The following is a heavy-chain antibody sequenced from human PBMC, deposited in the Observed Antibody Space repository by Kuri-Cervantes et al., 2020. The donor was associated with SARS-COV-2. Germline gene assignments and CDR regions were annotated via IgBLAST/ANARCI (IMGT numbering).Heavy chain of an antibody. D-gene: IGHD3-10*01. CDR2: IYPGDSDT. J-gene: IGHJ6*02. Sequence: GESLKISCKGSGYSFTSYWIGWVRQVPGKGLEWMGIIYPGDSDTRYSPSFQGQVTISADKSISTAYLQWSSLKASDTAMYYCARADYGSGSYYNYRDYYYGMDVWGQGTTVTVSS. CDR3: ARADYGSGSYYNYRDYYYGMDV. V-gene: IGHV5-51*01. CDR1: GYSFTSYW.